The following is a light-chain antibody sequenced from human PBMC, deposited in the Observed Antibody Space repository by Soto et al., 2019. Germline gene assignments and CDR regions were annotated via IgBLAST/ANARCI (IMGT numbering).Light chain of an antibody. J-gene: IGLJ1*01. V-gene: IGLV2-14*01. CDR1: SGDVGGYYY. Sequence: QSALTQPASVSGSPGQSITISCTGTSGDVGGYYYVSWYQQLPGEAPKLMISEVSNRPSGVSNRFSGSKSGITASLTISGLQAEDEADHYCNSYTAGGTIFGTGTKVTVL. CDR3: NSYTAGGTI. CDR2: EVS.